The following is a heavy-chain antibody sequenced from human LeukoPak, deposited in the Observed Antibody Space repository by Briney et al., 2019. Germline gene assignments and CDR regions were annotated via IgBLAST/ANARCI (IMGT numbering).Heavy chain of an antibody. D-gene: IGHD3-22*01. CDR1: GGSFSGYY. Sequence: ASETLSLTCAVYGGSFSGYYWTWIRQTPGKWLGWIGEMNPSGSTSYNPSLKSRVNVSVDTSKNQFSLNLSSVTAADTAVYYCARGRQDVTMIVVVMTAVSYYLDVWGKGTTVTVS. CDR3: ARGRQDVTMIVVVMTAVSYYLDV. V-gene: IGHV4-34*01. CDR2: MNPSGST. J-gene: IGHJ6*03.